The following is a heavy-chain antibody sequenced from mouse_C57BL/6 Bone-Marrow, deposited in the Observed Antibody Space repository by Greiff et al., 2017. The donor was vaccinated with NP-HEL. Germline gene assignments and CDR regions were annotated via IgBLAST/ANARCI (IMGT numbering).Heavy chain of an antibody. J-gene: IGHJ3*01. D-gene: IGHD3-2*02. Sequence: QVQLKESGPELVKPGASVKISCKASGYAFSSSWMNWVKQRPGKGLEWIGRIYPGDGDTNYNGKFKGKATLTADKSSSTAYMQLSSLTSEDSAVYFCARSGGGQRRLRFAYWGQGTLVTVSA. CDR1: GYAFSSSW. V-gene: IGHV1-82*01. CDR3: ARSGGGQRRLRFAY. CDR2: IYPGDGDT.